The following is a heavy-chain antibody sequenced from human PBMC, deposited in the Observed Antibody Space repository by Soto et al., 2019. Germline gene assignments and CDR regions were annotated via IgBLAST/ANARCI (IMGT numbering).Heavy chain of an antibody. J-gene: IGHJ4*02. Sequence: SETLSLTCTVSGGSISCGNCYWGWIRQPPGKRLEWIGSLYYSGRTYYNPSLKSRVTISVDTPKNQFSLKLNSVTAADTAVYYCARHKNYGSGSLHFDYWGQGTLVTVSS. CDR2: LYYSGRT. CDR3: ARHKNYGSGSLHFDY. D-gene: IGHD3-10*01. CDR1: GGSISCGNCY. V-gene: IGHV4-39*01.